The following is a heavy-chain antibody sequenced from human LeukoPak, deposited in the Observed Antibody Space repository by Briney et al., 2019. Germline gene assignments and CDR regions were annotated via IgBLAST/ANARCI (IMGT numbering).Heavy chain of an antibody. D-gene: IGHD3-3*01. V-gene: IGHV4-39*07. Sequence: PSETLSLTCTVSGGSISSSSYYWGWIRQPPGKGLEWIGSIYYSGSTYYNPSLKSRVTISVDTSKNQFSLKLSSVTAADTAVYYCARDWVTYDFWSGPTDGSWFDPWGQGTLVTVSS. J-gene: IGHJ5*02. CDR1: GGSISSSSYY. CDR3: ARDWVTYDFWSGPTDGSWFDP. CDR2: IYYSGST.